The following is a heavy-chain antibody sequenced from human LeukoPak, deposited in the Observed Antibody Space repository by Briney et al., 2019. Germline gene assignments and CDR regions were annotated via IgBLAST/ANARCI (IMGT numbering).Heavy chain of an antibody. D-gene: IGHD2-2*02. CDR3: AEYCSSTSCYTGPLNSYYYYGMDV. CDR2: INHSGST. V-gene: IGHV4-34*01. J-gene: IGHJ6*02. CDR1: GGSFSGYY. Sequence: KASETLSLTCAVYGGSFSGYYWSWIRQPPGKGLEWIGEINHSGSTNYNPSLKSRVTISVDTSKNQFSLKLSSVTAADTAVYYCAEYCSSTSCYTGPLNSYYYYGMDVWGQGPTVTVSS.